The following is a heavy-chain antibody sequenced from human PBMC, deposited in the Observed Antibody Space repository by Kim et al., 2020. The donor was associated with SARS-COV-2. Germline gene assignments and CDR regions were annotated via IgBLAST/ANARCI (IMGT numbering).Heavy chain of an antibody. J-gene: IGHJ4*02. V-gene: IGHV4-59*01. CDR2: ST. D-gene: IGHD3-10*01. Sequence: STKYNPSLKSRVTISVDTSKNQFSLKLSSVTAADTAVYYCARFYGSGSYYYFDYWGQGTLVTVSS. CDR3: ARFYGSGSYYYFDY.